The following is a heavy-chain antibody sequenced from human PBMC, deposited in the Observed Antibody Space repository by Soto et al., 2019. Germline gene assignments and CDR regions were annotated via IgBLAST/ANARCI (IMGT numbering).Heavy chain of an antibody. CDR2: ISGSGGSA. D-gene: IGHD2-15*01. CDR1: GFPFSSHA. CDR3: AKDRECSGGNCYSDYFDY. V-gene: IGHV3-23*01. Sequence: GGSLRLSCAASGFPFSSHAMSWIRQAPGKGLDWVSGISGSGGSAHYADSVQGRFIIFRDKSKNTLYLQMNSLRAEDTAVYYCAKDRECSGGNCYSDYFDYWGQGTLVTVSS. J-gene: IGHJ4*02.